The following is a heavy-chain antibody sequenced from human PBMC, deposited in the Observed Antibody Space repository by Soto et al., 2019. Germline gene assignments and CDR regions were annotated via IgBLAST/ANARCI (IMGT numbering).Heavy chain of an antibody. CDR3: ASWTYYYDSSGYDDAFDI. CDR2: IYPGDSDT. CDR1: GYSFTSYW. J-gene: IGHJ3*02. V-gene: IGHV5-51*01. D-gene: IGHD3-22*01. Sequence: GESLKISCKGSGYSFTSYWIGWVRQMPGKGLEWMGIIYPGDSDTRYSPSFQGQVTISADKSISTAYLQWSSLKASDTAMYYCASWTYYYDSSGYDDAFDIWGQGTMVTVSS.